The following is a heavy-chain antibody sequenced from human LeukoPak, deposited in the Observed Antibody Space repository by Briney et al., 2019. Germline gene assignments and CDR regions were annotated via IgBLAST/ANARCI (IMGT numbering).Heavy chain of an antibody. Sequence: SGGSLRLSCAASEFTFSNYALHWSRQAPGKGLEWVAGISYDGSKKYSADSVEGRFTISRDNSKNTLYLQMNSLRAEDTVVYYCARDGSEPWLQWLSYAFDIWGQGTMVTVSS. D-gene: IGHD5-24*01. CDR3: ARDGSEPWLQWLSYAFDI. J-gene: IGHJ3*02. V-gene: IGHV3-30*04. CDR1: EFTFSNYA. CDR2: ISYDGSKK.